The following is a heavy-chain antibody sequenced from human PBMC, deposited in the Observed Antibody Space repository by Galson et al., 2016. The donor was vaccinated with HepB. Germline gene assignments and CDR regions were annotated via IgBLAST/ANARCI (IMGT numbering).Heavy chain of an antibody. CDR1: GGSISSGGYY. V-gene: IGHV4-31*03. Sequence: TLSLTCTVSGGSISSGGYYWSWIRQHPGKGLEWIGYIYYSGSTYYNPSPKSRVTISVDTSKNQFSLKLSSVTAADTAVYYCARVRRGYYYACSGYYFDYWGQGTLVTVSS. CDR2: IYYSGST. D-gene: IGHD3-22*01. J-gene: IGHJ4*02. CDR3: ARVRRGYYYACSGYYFDY.